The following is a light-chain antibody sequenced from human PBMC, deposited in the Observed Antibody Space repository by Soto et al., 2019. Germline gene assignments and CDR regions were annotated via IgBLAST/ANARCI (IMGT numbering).Light chain of an antibody. CDR3: QQYNSYPWT. CDR1: QSITNY. V-gene: IGKV1-16*01. Sequence: DILMTPSPTSPSASVGDRVTISCRASQSITNYLNWYQQKPGKAPELLIYGASNLLSGLPSRFSGSGSGTEFTLTISSLQPDDFATYYCQQYNSYPWTFGQGTKVDIK. J-gene: IGKJ1*01. CDR2: GAS.